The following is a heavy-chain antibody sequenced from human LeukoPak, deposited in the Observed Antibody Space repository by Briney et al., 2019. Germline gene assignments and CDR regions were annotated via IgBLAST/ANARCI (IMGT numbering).Heavy chain of an antibody. CDR3: ARRALDYDDVAYFYARCSDV. Sequence: SETLSLTCGVSGMSLSDYYWTWIRQSPGKGLEWIGEVSHDGDTNYNPSLKSRVSISVDTSNDRFSLKLSSVTAADTGVYYCARRALDYDDVAYFYARCSDVWGQGIKVTVS. V-gene: IGHV4-34*01. J-gene: IGHJ6*02. CDR1: GMSLSDYY. CDR2: VSHDGDT. D-gene: IGHD4-17*01.